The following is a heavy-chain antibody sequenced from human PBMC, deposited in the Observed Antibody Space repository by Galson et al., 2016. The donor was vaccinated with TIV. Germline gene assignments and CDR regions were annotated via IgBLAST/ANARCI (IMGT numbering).Heavy chain of an antibody. CDR1: GYNFAMHA. CDR3: ARDRNSVSAVVLDDDAFDI. J-gene: IGHJ3*02. D-gene: IGHD3-3*01. V-gene: IGHV1-18*01. CDR2: TRTYNGDT. Sequence: SVKVSCKASGYNFAMHAISWVRQAPGEGLEWMAWTRTYNGDTRQAEKVQGRVTTTTDTPTGTAYMELRSLRSDDTAVYYCARDRNSVSAVVLDDDAFDIWGQGTLVTVSS.